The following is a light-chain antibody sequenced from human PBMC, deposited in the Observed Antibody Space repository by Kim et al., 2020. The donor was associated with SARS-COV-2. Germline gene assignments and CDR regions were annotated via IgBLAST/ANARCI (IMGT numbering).Light chain of an antibody. CDR1: NIENKN. V-gene: IGLV3-9*01. J-gene: IGLJ2*01. CDR3: QVWDSRAVV. Sequence: SGALGQTATIPCGGNNIENKNVHWYHQRPGQAPVLVMYRDKKRPSGIPERLSGSNSGDTATLTISRVEAGDEGEYYCQVWDSRAVVFGGGTQLTVL. CDR2: RDK.